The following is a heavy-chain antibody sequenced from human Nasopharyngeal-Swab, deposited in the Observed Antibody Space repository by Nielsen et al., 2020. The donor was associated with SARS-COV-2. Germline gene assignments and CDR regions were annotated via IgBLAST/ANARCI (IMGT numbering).Heavy chain of an antibody. Sequence: GESLKISCAASGFDVSNDYLSWVRPAPGKGLELVSVIYSGGSTYYADSVRGRFTISRDNFKNTLYLQMNSLRVEDTAIYYCARDGPSGSYDGWGQGTLVTVSS. J-gene: IGHJ4*02. CDR2: IYSGGST. CDR1: GFDVSNDY. CDR3: ARDGPSGSYDG. D-gene: IGHD1-26*01. V-gene: IGHV3-53*01.